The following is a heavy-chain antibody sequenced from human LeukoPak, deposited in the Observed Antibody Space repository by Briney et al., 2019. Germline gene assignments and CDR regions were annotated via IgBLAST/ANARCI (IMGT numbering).Heavy chain of an antibody. CDR3: ARFSGYAHYFDY. CDR2: IIPIFGTA. Sequence: SVKVSCKASGGTFSSYAISWVRQAPGQGPEWMGGIIPIFGTANYARKFQGRVTITADESTSTAYMELSSLRSEDTAVYYCARFSGYAHYFDYWGQGTLVTVSS. J-gene: IGHJ4*02. CDR1: GGTFSSYA. V-gene: IGHV1-69*01. D-gene: IGHD5-12*01.